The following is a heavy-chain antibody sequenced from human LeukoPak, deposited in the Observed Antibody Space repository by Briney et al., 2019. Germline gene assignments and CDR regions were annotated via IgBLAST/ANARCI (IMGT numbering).Heavy chain of an antibody. V-gene: IGHV3-7*01. CDR1: RFTFSNYW. J-gene: IGHJ4*02. Sequence: GGSLRLSCAASRFTFSNYWMSWVRQAPGKGLEWVANMKQDGSEIYYVDSVKGRFTISRDNAKNSLYLQMNSLRVEDTAVYYCARDLGYSSGPNYWGQGTRVTVSS. CDR2: MKQDGSEI. D-gene: IGHD6-19*01. CDR3: ARDLGYSSGPNY.